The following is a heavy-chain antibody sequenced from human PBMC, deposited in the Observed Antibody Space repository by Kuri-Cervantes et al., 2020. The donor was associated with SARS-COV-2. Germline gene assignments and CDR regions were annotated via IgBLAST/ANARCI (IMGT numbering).Heavy chain of an antibody. CDR2: IYYSGST. D-gene: IGHD2-2*02. CDR3: ARRYCSSTSCYTDYGMDV. V-gene: IGHV4-39*07. J-gene: IGHJ6*02. Sequence: ESLKISCTVSGGSISSSSYYWGWIRQPPGKGLEWIGSIYYSGSTYYNPSLKSRVTISVDTSKNQFSLKLSSVTAADTAVYYCARRYCSSTSCYTDYGMDVWGQGTTVTVSS. CDR1: GGSISSSSYY.